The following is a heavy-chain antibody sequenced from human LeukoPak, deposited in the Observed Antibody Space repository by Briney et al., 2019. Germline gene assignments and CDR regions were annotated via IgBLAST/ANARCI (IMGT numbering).Heavy chain of an antibody. Sequence: GGSLRLSCAASGFTFSSYSMNWVRQAPGKGLEWVANIKQDGSEKYYVDSVKGRFTISRDNAKNSLYLQMNSLRAEDTAVYYCARVQQLPYFDYWGQGTLVTVSS. J-gene: IGHJ4*02. D-gene: IGHD6-13*01. CDR1: GFTFSSYS. CDR2: IKQDGSEK. V-gene: IGHV3-7*01. CDR3: ARVQQLPYFDY.